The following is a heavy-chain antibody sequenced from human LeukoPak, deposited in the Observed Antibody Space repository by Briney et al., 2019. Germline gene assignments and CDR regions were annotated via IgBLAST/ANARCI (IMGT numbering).Heavy chain of an antibody. CDR2: ISSSSSYT. Sequence: PGGSLRLSCAASGFTFSDYYMSWIRQPPGKGLEWVSYISSSSSYTNYADSVKGRFTISRDNAKNSLYLQMNSLRAEDTAVYYCARDLGFGESWDYWGQGTLVTVSS. V-gene: IGHV3-11*06. D-gene: IGHD3-10*01. J-gene: IGHJ4*02. CDR1: GFTFSDYY. CDR3: ARDLGFGESWDY.